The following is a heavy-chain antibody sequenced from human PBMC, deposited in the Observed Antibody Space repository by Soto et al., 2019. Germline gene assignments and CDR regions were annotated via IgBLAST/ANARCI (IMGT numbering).Heavy chain of an antibody. Sequence: SGTLSLTCAVSGGSISSGGYAGSWIRQPPGKGLEWIGYIYYSGSTYYNPSLKSRVTISVDTSKNQFSLKLSSVTAADTAVYYCASPKIAFYNWFDPWGQGTLVTVSS. V-gene: IGHV4-30-4*01. CDR3: ASPKIAFYNWFDP. CDR1: GGSISSGGYA. J-gene: IGHJ5*02. D-gene: IGHD3-3*02. CDR2: IYYSGST.